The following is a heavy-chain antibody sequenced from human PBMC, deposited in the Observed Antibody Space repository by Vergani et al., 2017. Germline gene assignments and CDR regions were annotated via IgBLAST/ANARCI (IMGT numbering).Heavy chain of an antibody. Sequence: QVQLQQWGAGLLKPSETLSLTCAVYGGSFSGYYWSWIRQPPGKGLEWIGEINHSGSTNYNPSLKSRVTISVDTAKNQFSLKLRSVTAADTAVYYCARGGYGDYDYWGQGTLVTVSS. V-gene: IGHV4-34*01. CDR1: GGSFSGYY. CDR3: ARGGYGDYDY. CDR2: INHSGST. J-gene: IGHJ4*02. D-gene: IGHD4-17*01.